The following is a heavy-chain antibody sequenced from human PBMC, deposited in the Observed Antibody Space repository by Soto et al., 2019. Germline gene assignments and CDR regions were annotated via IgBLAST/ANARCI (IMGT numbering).Heavy chain of an antibody. D-gene: IGHD3-22*01. V-gene: IGHV1-69*04. CDR1: GGTFSSYT. Sequence: SVKVSCKASGGTFSSYTISWVRQAPGQGLEWMGRIIPILGIANYAQKFQGRVTITADKSTSTAYMELSSLRSEDTAVYYCERDSHYSASSGSRPTIFGDYWG. J-gene: IGHJ4*01. CDR2: IIPILGIA. CDR3: ERDSHYSASSGSRPTIFGDY.